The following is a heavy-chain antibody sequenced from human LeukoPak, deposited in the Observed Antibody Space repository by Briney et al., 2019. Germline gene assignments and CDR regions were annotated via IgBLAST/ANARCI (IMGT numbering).Heavy chain of an antibody. CDR2: FDPEDGET. CDR3: ATCYYDSSGYQPQACNCYGMDV. CDR1: GYTFTTYY. Sequence: ASVKVSCKASGYTFTTYYMHWVRQAPGQGLEWMGGFDPEDGETIYAQKFQGRVTMTEDTSTDTAYMELSSLRSEDTAVYYCATCYYDSSGYQPQACNCYGMDVWGQGTTVTVSS. D-gene: IGHD3-22*01. V-gene: IGHV1-24*01. J-gene: IGHJ6*02.